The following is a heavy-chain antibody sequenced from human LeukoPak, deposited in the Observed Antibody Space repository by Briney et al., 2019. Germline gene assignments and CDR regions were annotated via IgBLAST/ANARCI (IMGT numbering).Heavy chain of an antibody. V-gene: IGHV3-21*01. CDR2: ISSTNSYI. CDR3: ARDAWCDY. CDR1: GFTFTNFT. J-gene: IGHJ4*02. Sequence: GGSLRLSCAASGFTFTNFTMNWVRQAPGKGLEWVSSISSTNSYIYYAESVKGRFTISRDNAENSLYLQMNSLTAEDTAVYYCARDAWCDYWGQGTLVTVSS. D-gene: IGHD2-8*02.